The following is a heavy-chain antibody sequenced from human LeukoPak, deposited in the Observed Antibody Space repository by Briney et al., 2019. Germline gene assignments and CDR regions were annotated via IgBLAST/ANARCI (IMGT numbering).Heavy chain of an antibody. J-gene: IGHJ4*02. Sequence: PGGSLRLSCADSGFTFSSYSMNWVRQAPGKGLEWVTSISSGSKYIYNADSVKGRFTIFRDNAKNSLYLQMNSLRAEDTAVYYCARALSYSYGSMDFWGQGTLVIVSS. D-gene: IGHD5-18*01. CDR1: GFTFSSYS. V-gene: IGHV3-21*01. CDR2: ISSGSKYI. CDR3: ARALSYSYGSMDF.